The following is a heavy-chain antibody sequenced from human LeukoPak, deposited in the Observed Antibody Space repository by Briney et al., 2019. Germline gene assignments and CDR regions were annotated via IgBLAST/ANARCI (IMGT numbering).Heavy chain of an antibody. CDR3: ARDFSLGWFDP. Sequence: PGGSLRLSCAASGFTFRSYWMHWVRQAPGKGLVWVSRINRDGSSTSYADSVKGRFTISRDNAKNTLYLQMNSLRAEDTAVYYCARDFSLGWFDPRGQGTLVTVSS. CDR1: GFTFRSYW. CDR2: INRDGSST. J-gene: IGHJ5*02. V-gene: IGHV3-74*01. D-gene: IGHD3-3*01.